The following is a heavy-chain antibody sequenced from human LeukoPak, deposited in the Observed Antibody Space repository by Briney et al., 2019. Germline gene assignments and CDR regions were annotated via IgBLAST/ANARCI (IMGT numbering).Heavy chain of an antibody. CDR3: ARELYDFETPTFDY. V-gene: IGHV4-39*07. CDR1: GGSISSSSYY. D-gene: IGHD3-3*01. Sequence: YPSETLPLTCTVSGGSISSSSYYWGWIRQPPGKGLEWIGSIYYSGSTYYNPSLKSRVTISVDTSKNQFSLKLSSVTAADTAVYYCARELYDFETPTFDYWGQGTLVTVSS. J-gene: IGHJ4*02. CDR2: IYYSGST.